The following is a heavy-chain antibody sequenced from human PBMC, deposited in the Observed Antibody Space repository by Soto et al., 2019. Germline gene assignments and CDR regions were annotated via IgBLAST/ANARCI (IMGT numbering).Heavy chain of an antibody. CDR3: ARDIGYDSSGYPLIDY. J-gene: IGHJ4*02. CDR1: GGSISSGDYY. V-gene: IGHV4-30-4*01. Sequence: SETLSLTCTVSGGSISSGDYYWSWIRQPPGKGLEWIGYIYYSGSTYYNPSLKSRVTISVDTSKNQFSLKLSSVTAADTAVYYCARDIGYDSSGYPLIDYWGQGTLVTVS. D-gene: IGHD3-22*01. CDR2: IYYSGST.